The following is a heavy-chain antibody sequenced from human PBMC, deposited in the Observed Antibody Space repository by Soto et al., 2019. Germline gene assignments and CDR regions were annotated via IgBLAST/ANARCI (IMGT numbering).Heavy chain of an antibody. CDR2: IYYSGST. CDR3: ARSVGWYCRSTSCPGWFDP. CDR1: GGSISSYY. Sequence: SETLSLTCTVCGGSISSYYCSWIRQPPWKGLEWIGYIYYSGSTNYNPSLKSRVTISVDTSKNKFSLKLSSVTAADTAVYYCARSVGWYCRSTSCPGWFDPLGQGTLLTVSS. J-gene: IGHJ5*02. D-gene: IGHD2-2*01. V-gene: IGHV4-59*01.